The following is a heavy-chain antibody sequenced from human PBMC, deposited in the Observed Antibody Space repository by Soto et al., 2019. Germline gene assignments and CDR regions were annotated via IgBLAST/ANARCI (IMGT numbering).Heavy chain of an antibody. V-gene: IGHV1-69*12. CDR1: GGTFRTYA. J-gene: IGHJ6*02. D-gene: IGHD6-19*01. Sequence: QVQLLQSGAEVKKPGSSVRVSCEASGGTFRTYAISWVRQAPGQGLEWMGEIIPIFGTVNYAQKFQGRVTITADESTTTVYMDLRSLRSEDTAVYYCAKEAVAGTPTSYYYYGMDVWGQGTTVTVSS. CDR3: AKEAVAGTPTSYYYYGMDV. CDR2: IIPIFGTV.